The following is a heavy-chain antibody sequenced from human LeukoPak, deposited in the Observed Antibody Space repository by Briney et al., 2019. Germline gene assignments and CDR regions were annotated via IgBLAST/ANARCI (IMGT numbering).Heavy chain of an antibody. V-gene: IGHV3-23*01. CDR2: ITTSGGST. CDR3: AEEPYSGSQLLDY. J-gene: IGHJ4*02. Sequence: PGGSLRLSCAASGFTFSSHDMSWVRQAPGKGLEWVSAITTSGGSTYYADSVKGRFTISRDNYKNTLYLQMNSLTAEDTALYYCAEEPYSGSQLLDYWGQGTLVTVSS. CDR1: GFTFSSHD. D-gene: IGHD1-26*01.